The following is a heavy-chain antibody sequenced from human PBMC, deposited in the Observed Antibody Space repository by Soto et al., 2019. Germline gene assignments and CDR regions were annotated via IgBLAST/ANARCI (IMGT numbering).Heavy chain of an antibody. CDR3: AREGRIAASYSDYYYYYYMDV. V-gene: IGHV4-34*01. D-gene: IGHD6-6*01. J-gene: IGHJ6*03. CDR2: INHSGST. Sequence: SETLSLTCAVYGGSFSGYYWSWIRQPPGKGLEWIGEINHSGSTNYNPSLKSRVTISVDTSKNQFSLKLSSVTAADTAVYYCAREGRIAASYSDYYYYYYMDVWGKGTTVTVSS. CDR1: GGSFSGYY.